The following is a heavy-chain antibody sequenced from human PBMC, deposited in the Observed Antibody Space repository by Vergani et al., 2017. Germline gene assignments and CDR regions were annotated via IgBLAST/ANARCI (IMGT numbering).Heavy chain of an antibody. V-gene: IGHV4-38-2*01. CDR2: IYRTGRT. D-gene: IGHD3-9*01. CDR3: ASRSGIVYDIFRCTQYFFYF. Sequence: QVQLQESGPGLVKPSETLSLTCAVSGFSIDNGYYWDWIRQPPGKGLEWIGRIYRTGRTHFNPSLKSRVTISVDTSNNQFYLRLNSLTAADTAVYYCASRSGIVYDIFRCTQYFFYFWCQGTLVTVSS. CDR1: GFSIDNGYY. J-gene: IGHJ4*02.